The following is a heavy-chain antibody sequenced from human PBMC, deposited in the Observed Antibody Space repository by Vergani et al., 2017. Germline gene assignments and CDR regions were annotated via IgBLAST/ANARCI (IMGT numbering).Heavy chain of an antibody. CDR1: GYFFTDYY. CDR3: ARDPRALLGGDF. J-gene: IGHJ4*02. CDR2: INPKTGDT. Sequence: QVQLVQSGAEVKRPGASVKVSCKASGYFFTDYYMHWVRQVPGQGLEWMGGINPKTGDTNSAQNFQGRVTLTRDTSISTAYMELSRLRSDDTALYYCARDPRALLGGDFWGQGTLVTVSS. D-gene: IGHD3-16*01. V-gene: IGHV1-2*02.